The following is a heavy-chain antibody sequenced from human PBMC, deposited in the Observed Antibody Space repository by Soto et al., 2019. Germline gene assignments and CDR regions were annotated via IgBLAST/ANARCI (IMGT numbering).Heavy chain of an antibody. CDR1: GYTFTSYT. Sequence: ASVKVSCKASGYTFTSYTMHWVRQAPGQRLEWMGWINAGNGNTKYSQKFQGRVTITRDTSASTAYMELSSLRSEDTAVYYCARRGVLLSDAFDIWGQGTMVTVSS. CDR2: INAGNGNT. D-gene: IGHD3-10*01. V-gene: IGHV1-3*01. CDR3: ARRGVLLSDAFDI. J-gene: IGHJ3*02.